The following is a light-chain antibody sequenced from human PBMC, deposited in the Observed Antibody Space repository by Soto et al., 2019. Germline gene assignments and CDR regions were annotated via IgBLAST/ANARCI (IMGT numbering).Light chain of an antibody. CDR3: TSYTTSRTLYV. Sequence: QSVLTQPASVSGSPGQSITISCTGTSSDVGDYNYVSWYQQHPGKAPKLLIFEVRHRPSGVSNRFSGSKSANTASLTISGLQAEDEADYYCTSYTTSRTLYVFGTGTKVTVL. V-gene: IGLV2-14*01. J-gene: IGLJ1*01. CDR2: EVR. CDR1: SSDVGDYNY.